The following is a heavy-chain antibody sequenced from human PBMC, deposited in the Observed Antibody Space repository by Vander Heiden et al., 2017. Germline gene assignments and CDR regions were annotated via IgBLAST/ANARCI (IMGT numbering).Heavy chain of an antibody. J-gene: IGHJ6*02. CDR2: INGDESTT. CDR3: ARGNYGMDV. V-gene: IGHV3-74*01. Sequence: EVQLVESGGAAAQPRGSRRLSCAASGFTFSHYFIPWVRQAPGKGLVWVSNINGDESTTNYADSVKGRFTISRDNAKNTLYLQMNNLRAEDTAVYYCARGNYGMDVWGQGTTVTVS. CDR1: GFTFSHYF.